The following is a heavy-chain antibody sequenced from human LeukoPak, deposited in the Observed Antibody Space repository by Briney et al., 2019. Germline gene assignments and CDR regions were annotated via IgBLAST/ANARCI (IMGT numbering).Heavy chain of an antibody. V-gene: IGHV4-4*07. CDR2: IYTSGST. J-gene: IGHJ5*02. D-gene: IGHD3-22*01. CDR1: GGSISSYY. CDR3: AREREFGSGYYRNWFDP. Sequence: PSETLSLTCTVSGGSISSYYWSWIRQPAGKGLEWIGRIYTSGSTNYNPSLKSRVTMSVDTSKNQFSLKLSSVTAADTAVYYCAREREFGSGYYRNWFDPWGQGTLVTVSS.